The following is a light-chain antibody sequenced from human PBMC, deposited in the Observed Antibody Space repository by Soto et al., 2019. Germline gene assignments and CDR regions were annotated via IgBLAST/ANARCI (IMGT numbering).Light chain of an antibody. CDR2: QIS. CDR1: QSLVHSDGIAY. Sequence: DVVMTQSPLSLPVTLGQPASISCRSNQSLVHSDGIAYFSWFQQRPGQPPRLLIYQISKRFSGVPDRFTGSGAGTNFTLNISRVEVEDVGTFFCMQSSQLRTFGQGTKVDIK. V-gene: IGKV2-24*01. J-gene: IGKJ1*01. CDR3: MQSSQLRT.